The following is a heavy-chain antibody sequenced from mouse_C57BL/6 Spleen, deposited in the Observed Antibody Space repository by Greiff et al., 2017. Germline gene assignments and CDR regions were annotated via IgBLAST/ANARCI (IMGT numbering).Heavy chain of an antibody. V-gene: IGHV5-15*04. Sequence: DVMLVESGGGLVPPGGSLKLSCAASGFTFRDYGMAWVRQAPRKGPEWVAFVSNLAYSIYYADTVTGRFTISRENAKNTLYLEMSSLRSEDTAMYYCARRRDGYFDYWGQGTTLTVSS. J-gene: IGHJ2*01. CDR1: GFTFRDYG. CDR3: ARRRDGYFDY. CDR2: VSNLAYSI. D-gene: IGHD2-3*01.